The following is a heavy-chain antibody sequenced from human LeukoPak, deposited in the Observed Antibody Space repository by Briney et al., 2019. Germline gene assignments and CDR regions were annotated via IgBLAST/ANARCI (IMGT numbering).Heavy chain of an antibody. D-gene: IGHD2-2*02. CDR2: IYYTET. CDR1: GGSVSNYY. J-gene: IGHJ6*03. CDR3: ARLGGAIYFYYMDV. V-gene: IGHV4-59*08. Sequence: SETLSLTCTVSGGSVSNYYWSWIRQSPGKGLEWIGYIYYTETSYNPSLKSRVTISVDTSKNQFSLKLSSVTAADTAVYYCARLGGAIYFYYMDVWGKGTTVTISS.